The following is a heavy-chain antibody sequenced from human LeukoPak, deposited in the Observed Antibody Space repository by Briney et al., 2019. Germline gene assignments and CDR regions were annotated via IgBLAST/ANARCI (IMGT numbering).Heavy chain of an antibody. CDR3: AKDIGKYYDSSGYWEFDY. J-gene: IGHJ4*02. V-gene: IGHV3-9*01. CDR1: GFTFDDYA. CDR2: ISWNSGSI. Sequence: GGSLRLCCAASGFTFDDYAMHWVRQAPGKGLEWVSGISWNSGSIGYADSVKGRFTISRDNAKNSLYLQMNSLRAEGTALYYCAKDIGKYYDSSGYWEFDYWGQGTLVTVSS. D-gene: IGHD3-22*01.